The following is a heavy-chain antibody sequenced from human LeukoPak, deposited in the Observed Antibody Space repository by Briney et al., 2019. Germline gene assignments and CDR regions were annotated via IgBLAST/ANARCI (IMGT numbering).Heavy chain of an antibody. V-gene: IGHV4-34*01. CDR2: IYHGGST. CDR1: GGSFSASY. J-gene: IGHJ4*02. CDR3: ARLAFLSGYYYFDY. Sequence: PSETLSPTCVVSGGSFSASYWSWIRQSPGKGLEWIGEIYHGGSTNYNPSLESRVTISGDTSKNQFSLKLSSVTAADTAVYYCARLAFLSGYYYFDYWGQGALVTVSS. D-gene: IGHD3-3*01.